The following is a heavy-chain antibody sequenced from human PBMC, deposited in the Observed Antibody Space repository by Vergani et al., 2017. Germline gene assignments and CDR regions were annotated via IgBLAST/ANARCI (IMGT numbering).Heavy chain of an antibody. Sequence: QLQLQESGPGLVKPSETLSLTCTVSGGYISSSSYYWGWIRQPPGKGLEWIGSIYYSGSTYYNPSLKSRVTISVDTSKNQFSLKLSSVTAADTAVYYCARGAEYSSSSDYFDYWGQGTLVTVSS. V-gene: IGHV4-39*07. CDR3: ARGAEYSSSSDYFDY. D-gene: IGHD6-6*01. CDR1: GGYISSSSYY. CDR2: IYYSGST. J-gene: IGHJ4*02.